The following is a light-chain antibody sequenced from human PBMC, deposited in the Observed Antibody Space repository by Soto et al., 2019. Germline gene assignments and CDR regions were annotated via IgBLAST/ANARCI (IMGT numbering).Light chain of an antibody. CDR3: CSYAGSSTFLV. CDR1: SSDVGSYYL. Sequence: QSALTQPASVSGSPGQSITLSCTGTSSDVGSYYLVSWYQQHPGKAPKLMIYEVSKRPSGVSNRFSGSKAGNTASLTISGLQAEDEGDYYCCSYAGSSTFLVFGGGTKLTVL. V-gene: IGLV2-23*02. CDR2: EVS. J-gene: IGLJ2*01.